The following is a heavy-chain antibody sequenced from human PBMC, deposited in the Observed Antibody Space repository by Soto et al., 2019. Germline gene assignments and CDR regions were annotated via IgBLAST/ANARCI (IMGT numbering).Heavy chain of an antibody. CDR1: GGSLSNYG. V-gene: IGHV1-69*12. CDR3: ARGDATKIVVTSYYAMDV. CDR2: IIPVFGTP. D-gene: IGHD3-22*01. Sequence: QVQLVQSGAEVKKPGSSVKVSCKASGGSLSNYGISWVRQAPGQGLEWMGAIIPVFGTPNYAQKFQDRVTITADDSTTAVYMAVRSMNSEDPAVYSCARGDATKIVVTSYYAMDVWGQGTTVTVSS. J-gene: IGHJ6*02.